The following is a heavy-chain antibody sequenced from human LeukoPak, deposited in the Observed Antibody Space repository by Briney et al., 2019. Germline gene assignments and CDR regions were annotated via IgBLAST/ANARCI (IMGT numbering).Heavy chain of an antibody. V-gene: IGHV3-21*01. CDR1: GFTFSSYS. CDR2: ISSSSSYI. CDR3: ASLDRGFDP. D-gene: IGHD3-22*01. Sequence: GGSLRPSCAASGFTFSSYSMNWVRQAPGKGLVWGSSISSSSSYIYYADSVKGRFTISRDNAKNSLYLQMNSLRAEDTAVYYCASLDRGFDPWGQGTLVTVSS. J-gene: IGHJ5*02.